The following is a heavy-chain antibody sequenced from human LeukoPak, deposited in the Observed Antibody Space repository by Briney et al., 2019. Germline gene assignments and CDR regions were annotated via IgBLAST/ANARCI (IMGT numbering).Heavy chain of an antibody. D-gene: IGHD3-22*01. V-gene: IGHV4-4*02. CDR1: GGSISSSNW. Sequence: SETLSLTCAVSGGSISSSNWWSWVRQPPGKGLEWIGEIYHSGSTNYNPSLKSRVTISVDKSKNQFSLKLSSVTAADTAVYYCARVGDYYDSSALYWGQGTLVTVSS. J-gene: IGHJ4*02. CDR3: ARVGDYYDSSALY. CDR2: IYHSGST.